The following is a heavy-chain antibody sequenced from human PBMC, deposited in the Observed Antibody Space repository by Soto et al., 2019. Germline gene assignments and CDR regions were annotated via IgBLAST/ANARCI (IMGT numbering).Heavy chain of an antibody. CDR3: ARAVAYLRVPPALSAGMDV. D-gene: IGHD2-2*01. Sequence: PSETLSLSCAVSGGSISSSNWWRWVRQPPGKGLEWIGEIYHSGSTHYNPSLKGRVTISVDKPKNQFSLKLSSVTAADTAVYYCARAVAYLRVPPALSAGMDVWGQGTTVTVS. V-gene: IGHV4-4*02. CDR1: GGSISSSNW. J-gene: IGHJ6*02. CDR2: IYHSGST.